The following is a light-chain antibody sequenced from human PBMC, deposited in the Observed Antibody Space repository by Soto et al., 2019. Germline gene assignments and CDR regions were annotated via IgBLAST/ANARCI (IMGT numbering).Light chain of an antibody. CDR3: QQYNSYSET. CDR1: QTISSW. J-gene: IGKJ1*01. V-gene: IGKV1-5*01. CDR2: DAS. Sequence: DIQMTQSPSTLSGSVGDRVTITCRASQTISSWLAWYQQKPGKAPKLLTYDASSLESGVPSRFSGSGSGTEFTLTISSLQPDDFATYYCQQYNSYSETFGQGTKVDIK.